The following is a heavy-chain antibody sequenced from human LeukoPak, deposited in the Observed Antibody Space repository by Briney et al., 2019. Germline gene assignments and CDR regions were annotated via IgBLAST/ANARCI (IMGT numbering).Heavy chain of an antibody. Sequence: SETLSLTCAVYGGSFSGYYWSWIRQPPGKGLEWIGEINHSGSTNYNPSLKSRVTISVDTPNNQFSLKLSSVPTAHTAVYYCARGAPLGYCSGGSCRSRRNWFDPWRQGTLVTVSS. CDR3: ARGAPLGYCSGGSCRSRRNWFDP. J-gene: IGHJ5*02. D-gene: IGHD2-15*01. V-gene: IGHV4-34*01. CDR2: INHSGST. CDR1: GGSFSGYY.